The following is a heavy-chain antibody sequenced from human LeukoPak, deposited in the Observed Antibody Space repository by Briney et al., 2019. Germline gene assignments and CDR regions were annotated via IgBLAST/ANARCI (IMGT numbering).Heavy chain of an antibody. CDR1: GFTFSSYS. CDR2: ISSSSSYI. CDR3: AKDLRVGGAI. D-gene: IGHD5/OR15-5a*01. V-gene: IGHV3-21*01. Sequence: GGSLRLSCAASGFTFSSYSMNWVRQAPGKGLEWVSSISSSSSYIYYADSVKGRFTISRDNAKNSLYLQMNSLRAEDTAVYYCAKDLRVGGAIWGQGTMVTVSS. J-gene: IGHJ3*02.